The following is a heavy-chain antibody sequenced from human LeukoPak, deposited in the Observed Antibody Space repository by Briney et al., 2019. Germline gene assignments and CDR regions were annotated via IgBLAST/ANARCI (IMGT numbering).Heavy chain of an antibody. CDR1: GGTFSSYA. CDR3: ARVSRIAVAGYFDY. CDR2: IIPILGIA. Sequence: SVKVSCKASGGTFSSYAISWVRQAPGQGLEWMGRIIPILGIANYAQKFQGRVTITADKSTSTAYMELSSLRSEDTAVYYCARVSRIAVAGYFDYWGQGTLVTVSS. J-gene: IGHJ4*02. D-gene: IGHD6-19*01. V-gene: IGHV1-69*04.